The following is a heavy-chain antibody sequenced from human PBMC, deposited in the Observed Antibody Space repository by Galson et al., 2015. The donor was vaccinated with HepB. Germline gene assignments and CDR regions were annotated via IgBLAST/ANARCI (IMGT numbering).Heavy chain of an antibody. CDR1: GFTFSSYG. CDR3: AREQGDIGPEDYVWGSYRYPDY. V-gene: IGHV3-33*08. Sequence: SLRLSCAASGFTFSSYGMHWVRQAPGKGLEWVAVIWYDGSNKYYADSVRGRFTISRDNSKNTLYLQMNSLRAEDTAVYYCAREQGDIGPEDYVWGSYRYPDYWGQGTLVTVSS. CDR2: IWYDGSNK. D-gene: IGHD3-16*02. J-gene: IGHJ4*02.